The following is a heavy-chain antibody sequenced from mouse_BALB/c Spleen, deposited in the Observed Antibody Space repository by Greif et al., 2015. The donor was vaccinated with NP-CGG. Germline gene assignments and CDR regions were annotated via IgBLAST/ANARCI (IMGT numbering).Heavy chain of an antibody. J-gene: IGHJ4*01. Sequence: QVQLQQSGAELAKPGASVKMSCKASGYTFTSYWMHWVKQRPGQGLEWIGYINPSTGYTEYNQKFKDKATLTADKSSSTAYMQLSGLTSEDSAVYYCARLLRYAMDYWGQGTSVTVSS. CDR2: INPSTGYT. D-gene: IGHD1-1*01. CDR3: ARLLRYAMDY. CDR1: GYTFTSYW. V-gene: IGHV1-7*01.